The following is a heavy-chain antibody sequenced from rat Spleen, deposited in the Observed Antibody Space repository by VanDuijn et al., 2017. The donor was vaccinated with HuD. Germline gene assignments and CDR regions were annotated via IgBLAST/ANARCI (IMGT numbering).Heavy chain of an antibody. V-gene: IGHV5-29*01. J-gene: IGHJ4*01. Sequence: EVQLVESDGGLVQPGRSLKLSCAASGFTFSSFPMAWVRQAPTKGLEWVATISSDGGRNFYRDSVKGRFTISRDNAKSSLYLQMDSLRSEDTASYYCARHGGRDGSYYLRPYVMDAWGQGASVTVSS. CDR1: GFTFSSFP. CDR3: ARHGGRDGSYYLRPYVMDA. D-gene: IGHD1-12*02. CDR2: ISSDGGRN.